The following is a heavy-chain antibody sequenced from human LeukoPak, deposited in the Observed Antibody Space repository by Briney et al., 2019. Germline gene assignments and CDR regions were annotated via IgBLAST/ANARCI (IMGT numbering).Heavy chain of an antibody. CDR3: IKDIRRSGYLSVNFDS. J-gene: IGHJ4*02. CDR2: IKSDSVTM. Sequence: GGSLRLSCAASGFTFGDSAMHWVRQSPGKGLDWVSGIKSDSVTMGYADSVRGRFTISRDNVKNSLYLQMNGLRTEDTALYYCIKDIRRSGYLSVNFDSWGQGTLVTVSS. V-gene: IGHV3-9*01. CDR1: GFTFGDSA. D-gene: IGHD6-13*01.